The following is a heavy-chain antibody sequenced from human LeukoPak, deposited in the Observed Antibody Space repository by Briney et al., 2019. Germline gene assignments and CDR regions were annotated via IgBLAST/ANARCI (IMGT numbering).Heavy chain of an antibody. Sequence: GASVKVSCKASGYTFTDYYMHWVRQAPRQGFEWMGRINPNDGDTNYAQKFQGRVTMTRDTSISTAHMEVSRLRSDDTAVYYCARANFLYCSSSTCLFDYWGQGTLVTVSS. CDR1: GYTFTDYY. J-gene: IGHJ4*02. CDR3: ARANFLYCSSSTCLFDY. D-gene: IGHD2-2*01. V-gene: IGHV1-2*06. CDR2: INPNDGDT.